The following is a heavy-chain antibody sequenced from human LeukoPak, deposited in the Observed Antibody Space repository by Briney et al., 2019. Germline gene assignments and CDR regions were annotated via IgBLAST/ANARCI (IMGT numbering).Heavy chain of an antibody. D-gene: IGHD3-10*01. V-gene: IGHV3-7*01. J-gene: IGHJ6*03. CDR2: IKQDGSEE. CDR3: ARSGDILYYYYMDV. Sequence: GGSLRLSSVASGFTFSTYWMSWVPQAPGKGLEWVANIKQDGSEEYYMNSVKGRFTISRDNAKNSLYLQMNSLRAEDTAVYYCARSGDILYYYYMDVWGKGTTVTVSS. CDR1: GFTFSTYW.